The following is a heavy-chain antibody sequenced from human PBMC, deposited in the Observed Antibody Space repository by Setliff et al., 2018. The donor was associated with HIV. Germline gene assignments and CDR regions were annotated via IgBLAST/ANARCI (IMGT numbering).Heavy chain of an antibody. D-gene: IGHD6-19*01. V-gene: IGHV4-38-2*02. CDR1: GYSISSGYY. J-gene: IGHJ4*02. CDR3: ARAGYSTGWYTQFDY. CDR2: VSQSWNT. Sequence: SETLSLTCSVSGYSISSGYYWAWIRQPPGKGLEWIGSVSQSWNTYYNPSLKSRITISIDTSNNQFSLKLTSVTAVDTAVYYCARAGYSTGWYTQFDYWGQGARVTVAS.